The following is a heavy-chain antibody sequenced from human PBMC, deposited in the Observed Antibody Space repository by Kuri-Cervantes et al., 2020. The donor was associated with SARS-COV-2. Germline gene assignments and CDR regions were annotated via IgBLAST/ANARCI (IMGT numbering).Heavy chain of an antibody. D-gene: IGHD1-26*01. CDR1: GFTFSSYG. Sequence: GGSLRLSCAASGFTFSSYGMHWVRQAPGKGLEWVAVISYDGSNKYYADSVKGRFTISRDNSKNTLYLQMYSLRAEDTAVYYCAKEMGATKYFQHWGQGTLVTVSS. V-gene: IGHV3-30*18. CDR3: AKEMGATKYFQH. CDR2: ISYDGSNK. J-gene: IGHJ1*01.